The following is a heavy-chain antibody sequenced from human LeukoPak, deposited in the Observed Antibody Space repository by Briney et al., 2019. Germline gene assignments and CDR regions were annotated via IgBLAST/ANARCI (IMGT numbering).Heavy chain of an antibody. CDR2: LNPNSGDT. J-gene: IGHJ4*02. Sequence: GASLKVSCKASGYPFRGDSMHWVRQAPGQGLEWMGSLNPNSGDTNYARKFQGRVTMAWDTSISTVYMELKRLTSDDTAVYYCARGLWFGDWGQGTLVTVSS. CDR1: GYPFRGDS. D-gene: IGHD3-10*01. CDR3: ARGLWFGD. V-gene: IGHV1-2*02.